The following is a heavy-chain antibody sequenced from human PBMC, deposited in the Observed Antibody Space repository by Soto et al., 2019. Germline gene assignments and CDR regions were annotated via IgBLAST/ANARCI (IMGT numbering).Heavy chain of an antibody. Sequence: SETLSLTCTVSGGSITSGDNYWSWNRQPPGKGLEWIGYIYYSGHTYYNPSLKRRLTISVDTYKNQFSLKLSSVTAADTAVYYCARTYWSGWGRRLFYPWGQGALVTVSS. CDR3: ARTYWSGWGRRLFYP. J-gene: IGHJ5*02. CDR2: IYYSGHT. CDR1: GGSITSGDNY. D-gene: IGHD3-3*01. V-gene: IGHV4-30-4*01.